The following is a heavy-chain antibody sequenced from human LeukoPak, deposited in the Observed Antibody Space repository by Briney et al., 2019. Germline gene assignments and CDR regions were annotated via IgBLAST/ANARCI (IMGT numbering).Heavy chain of an antibody. CDR1: GFTFSSYA. J-gene: IGHJ2*01. V-gene: IGHV3-23*01. CDR2: ISGSGGST. D-gene: IGHD2-15*01. Sequence: GGSLRLSCAASGFTFSSYAMSWVRQAPGKGLEWVSAISGSGGSTYYADSVKGRFTISRDNSKNTLYLQMNSLRAEDTAVYYCAKEGDIVVVVAHNWYFDFWGRGTLVTVSS. CDR3: AKEGDIVVVVAHNWYFDF.